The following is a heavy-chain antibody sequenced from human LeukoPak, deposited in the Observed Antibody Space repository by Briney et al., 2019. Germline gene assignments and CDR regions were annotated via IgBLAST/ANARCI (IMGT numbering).Heavy chain of an antibody. V-gene: IGHV3-23*01. D-gene: IGHD5-18*01. J-gene: IGHJ4*02. CDR3: ATRGPDTAMVPLGY. CDR1: GFTFSSYA. Sequence: GGSLRLSCAASGFTFSSYAMSWVRQAPGEGLEWVSAISGSGGSTYYADSVKGRFTISRDNSKHTLYLQMNSLRAEDTAVYYCATRGPDTAMVPLGYWGQGTLVTVSS. CDR2: ISGSGGST.